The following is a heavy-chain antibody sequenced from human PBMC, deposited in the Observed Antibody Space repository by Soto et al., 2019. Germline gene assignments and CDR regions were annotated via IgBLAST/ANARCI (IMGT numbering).Heavy chain of an antibody. CDR2: IIPILGIA. Sequence: GSSVKVSCKASGGTFSSYTIGWVRQAPGQGLEWMGRIIPILGIANYAQKFQGRVTITADKSTSTAYMELSSLRSEDTAVYYCATEAHSSRWYLSCLDPWGQGPLVTLSS. CDR1: GGTFSSYT. D-gene: IGHD6-13*01. CDR3: ATEAHSSRWYLSCLDP. J-gene: IGHJ5*02. V-gene: IGHV1-69*02.